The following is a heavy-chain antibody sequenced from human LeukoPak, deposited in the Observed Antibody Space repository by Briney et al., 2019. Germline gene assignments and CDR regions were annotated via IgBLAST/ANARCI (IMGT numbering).Heavy chain of an antibody. CDR3: AKGSYYYDSADYFDY. D-gene: IGHD3-22*01. CDR2: LSGSGGNT. Sequence: GGSLRLSCAASGFTFSSYAMSWVRQAPGKGLEWVSTLSGSGGNTYYADSVKGRVTISRDNSKNTLYLQMDSLRAEDTAVYHCAKGSYYYDSADYFDYWGQGTLVTVSS. CDR1: GFTFSSYA. V-gene: IGHV3-23*01. J-gene: IGHJ4*02.